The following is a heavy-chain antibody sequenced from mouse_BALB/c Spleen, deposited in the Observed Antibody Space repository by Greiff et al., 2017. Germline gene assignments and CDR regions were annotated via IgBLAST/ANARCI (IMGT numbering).Heavy chain of an antibody. J-gene: IGHJ4*01. CDR1: GYSFTSYW. CDR3: ARTYGNPYYYAMDY. D-gene: IGHD2-10*02. Sequence: VKLQESGPQLVRPGASVKISCKASGYSFTSYWMHWVKQRPGQGLEWIGMIDPSDSETRLNQKFKDKATLTVDKSSSTAYMQLSSPTSEDSAVYYCARTYGNPYYYAMDYWGQGTSVTVSS. CDR2: IDPSDSET. V-gene: IGHV1S126*01.